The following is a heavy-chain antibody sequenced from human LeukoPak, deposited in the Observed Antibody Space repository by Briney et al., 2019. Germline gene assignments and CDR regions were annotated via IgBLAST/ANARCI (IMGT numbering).Heavy chain of an antibody. Sequence: ASVNVSCKASGYTFTSYDINWVRQATGQGLECMGWMNPNSGNTGYAQKFQGRVTITRNTSISTAYMELSSLRSEDTAVYYCARAGIQLWLLAFDYWGQGTLVTVSS. CDR1: GYTFTSYD. CDR2: MNPNSGNT. V-gene: IGHV1-8*03. J-gene: IGHJ4*02. D-gene: IGHD5-18*01. CDR3: ARAGIQLWLLAFDY.